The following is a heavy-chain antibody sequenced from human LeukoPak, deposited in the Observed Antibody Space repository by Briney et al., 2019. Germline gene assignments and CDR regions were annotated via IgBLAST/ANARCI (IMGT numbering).Heavy chain of an antibody. CDR2: INPNSGGT. J-gene: IGHJ4*02. CDR3: ARLSGSGSFYDH. CDR1: GYTFTGYY. Sequence: ASVKASCKASGYTFTGYYMHWLRQAPGQGLEWMGWINPNSGGTDYAQKFQGRVTMTRDTSITTAYMELSRLRSDDTAVYYCARLSGSGSFYDHWGQGTLVTVSS. D-gene: IGHD3-10*01. V-gene: IGHV1-2*02.